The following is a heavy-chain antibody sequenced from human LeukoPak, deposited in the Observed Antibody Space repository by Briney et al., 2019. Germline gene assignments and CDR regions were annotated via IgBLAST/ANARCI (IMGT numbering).Heavy chain of an antibody. Sequence: SETLSLTCAVYGGSFSGYYWSWIRQPPGKGLEWIGEINHSGSTNYNPSLKSRVTISVDTSKNQFPLKLSSVTAADTAVYYCARGNIAVAGYFDYWGQGTLVTVSS. CDR2: INHSGST. CDR3: ARGNIAVAGYFDY. CDR1: GGSFSGYY. J-gene: IGHJ4*02. D-gene: IGHD6-19*01. V-gene: IGHV4-34*01.